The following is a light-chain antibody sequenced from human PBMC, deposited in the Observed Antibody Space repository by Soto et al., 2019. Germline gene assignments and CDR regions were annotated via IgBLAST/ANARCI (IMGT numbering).Light chain of an antibody. CDR2: AAS. Sequence: DIQMTQSPSSLSASVGDRVTITCRASQTISTYLNWYQQKPGKAPKLLIYAASNLQTGVPSRFSGSGSGTDFTLIISSLQPEDFASYYCQQSYVNPRTFGQGTRVEVK. V-gene: IGKV1-39*01. CDR3: QQSYVNPRT. J-gene: IGKJ1*01. CDR1: QTISTY.